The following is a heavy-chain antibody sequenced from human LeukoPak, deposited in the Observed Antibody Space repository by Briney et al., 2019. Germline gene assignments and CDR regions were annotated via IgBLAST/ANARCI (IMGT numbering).Heavy chain of an antibody. V-gene: IGHV3-7*01. CDR1: GFTFSSNW. CDR2: IKHDGSEK. Sequence: PGGPLRLSCAASGFTFSSNWMSWVRQAPGKGPEWVANIKHDGSEKYYVDSVKGRFTISRDNAKNSLYLQMNSLRAEDTAVYYCARAGLWGRGTLVTVSS. J-gene: IGHJ2*01. CDR3: ARAGL.